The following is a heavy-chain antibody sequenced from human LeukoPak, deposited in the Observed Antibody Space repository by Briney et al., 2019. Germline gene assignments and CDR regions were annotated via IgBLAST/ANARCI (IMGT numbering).Heavy chain of an antibody. V-gene: IGHV4-59*08. CDR3: ARVTEVVDY. CDR2: IYYSGST. J-gene: IGHJ4*02. Sequence: SETLSLTCTVSGGSISSYYWSWIRQPPGKGLEWIGYIYYSGSTNYNPSLKSRVTTSVDTSKNQFSLKLSSVTAADTAVYYCARVTEVVDYWGQGTLVTVSS. CDR1: GGSISSYY.